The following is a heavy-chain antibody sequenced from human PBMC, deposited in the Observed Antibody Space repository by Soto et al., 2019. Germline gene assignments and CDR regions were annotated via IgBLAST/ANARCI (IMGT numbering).Heavy chain of an antibody. CDR1: GGTFSSYA. D-gene: IGHD3-10*01. CDR3: AGGSALEAPPEFYYYYGMDV. V-gene: IGHV1-69*01. Sequence: QVQLVQSGAEVKKPGSSVKVSCKASGGTFSSYAISWVRQAPGQGLEWMGGIIPIFGTANYAQKFQGRVTITADESTSTAYMELSSLRSEDTAVYYCAGGSALEAPPEFYYYYGMDVWGQGTTVTVSS. J-gene: IGHJ6*02. CDR2: IIPIFGTA.